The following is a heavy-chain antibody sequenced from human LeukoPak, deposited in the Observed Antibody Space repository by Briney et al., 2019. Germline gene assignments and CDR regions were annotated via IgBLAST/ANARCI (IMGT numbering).Heavy chain of an antibody. J-gene: IGHJ4*02. CDR2: ISRTGSTT. D-gene: IGHD3-22*01. CDR3: ARTYQYDRSGYYSY. CDR1: GFTFSVYY. Sequence: GGSLRPSCAASGFTFSVYYMSWIRQAPGKGLEWVSYISRTGSTTDYADSVKGRFTISRDNAKNSLYLQMNSLRAEDTAVYYCARTYQYDRSGYYSYWGQGTLVTVSS. V-gene: IGHV3-11*01.